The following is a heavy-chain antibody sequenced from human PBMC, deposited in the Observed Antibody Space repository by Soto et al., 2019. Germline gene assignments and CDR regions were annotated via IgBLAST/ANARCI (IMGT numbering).Heavy chain of an antibody. CDR3: TAYGLSN. Sequence: SLRLSGAASGFTFSGSTMHWVRQASGKGLEWVGRIGSKANGYATAYAASVKGRFTISGXXXXNXXXLXMXXLKXEDTAVYYCTAYGLSNWGQGTQVTVSS. V-gene: IGHV3-73*01. J-gene: IGHJ4*02. D-gene: IGHD3-10*01. CDR2: IGSKANGYAT. CDR1: GFTFSGST.